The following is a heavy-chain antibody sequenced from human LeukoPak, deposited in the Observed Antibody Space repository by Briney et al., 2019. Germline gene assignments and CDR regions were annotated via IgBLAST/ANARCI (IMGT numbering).Heavy chain of an antibody. J-gene: IGHJ4*02. CDR1: GFTFSSYE. D-gene: IGHD5-18*01. V-gene: IGHV3-48*03. Sequence: PGGSLRLSCAASGFTFSSYEMNWVRQAPGKGPEWVSYISSSGSTIYYADSVKGRFTISRDNAKNSLYLQMSSPRAEDTAVYYCARAGSYSYGVLFDYWGQGTLVTVSS. CDR3: ARAGSYSYGVLFDY. CDR2: ISSSGSTI.